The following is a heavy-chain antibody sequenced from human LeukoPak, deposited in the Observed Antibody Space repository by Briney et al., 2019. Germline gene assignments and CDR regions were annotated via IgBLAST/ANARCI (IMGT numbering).Heavy chain of an antibody. CDR1: GGSISSSSYY. J-gene: IGHJ4*02. CDR2: IYYSGST. D-gene: IGHD3-10*01. V-gene: IGHV4-39*07. Sequence: SETLSLTCTVSGGSISSSSYYWGWIRQPPGKGLEWIGSIYYSGSTYYNPSLKSRVTISVDTSKNQFSLKLSSVTAADTAVYYCARSYGSGSYFDYWGQGTLVTVSS. CDR3: ARSYGSGSYFDY.